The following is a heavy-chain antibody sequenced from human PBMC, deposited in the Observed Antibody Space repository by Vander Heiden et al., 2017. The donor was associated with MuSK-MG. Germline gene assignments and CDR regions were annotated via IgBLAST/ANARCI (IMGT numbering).Heavy chain of an antibody. CDR2: IYHSGST. Sequence: QVQLQESGPGLVKPSETLSLTCAVSGYSISSGYYWGWIRQPPGKGLEWIGSIYHSGSTYYNTSLKMRVTISVDTSKNQFSRKLSSVTAAETAVYYCARLPHYDDSSGYSYYFDYWGQGTMVTVYS. D-gene: IGHD3-22*01. J-gene: IGHJ4*02. V-gene: IGHV4-38-2*01. CDR3: ARLPHYDDSSGYSYYFDY. CDR1: GYSISSGYY.